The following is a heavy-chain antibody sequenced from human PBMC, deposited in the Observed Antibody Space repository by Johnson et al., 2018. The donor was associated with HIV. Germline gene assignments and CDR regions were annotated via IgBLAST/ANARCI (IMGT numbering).Heavy chain of an antibody. CDR1: GFTFSDYY. V-gene: IGHV3-11*04. D-gene: IGHD1-26*01. Sequence: VQLVESGGGLVKPGGSLRLSCAASGFTFSDYYMTWIRQAPGKGLEWVSYISISGSTIYYADSVKGRFTISRDNAKNSLYLQMNSLRAEDTAVYYCARDRTSQRWELLPDDAFDIWGQGTMVTVSS. CDR3: ARDRTSQRWELLPDDAFDI. J-gene: IGHJ3*02. CDR2: ISISGSTI.